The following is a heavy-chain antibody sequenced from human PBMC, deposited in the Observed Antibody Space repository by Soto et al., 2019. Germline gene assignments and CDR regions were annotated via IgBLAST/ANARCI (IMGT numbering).Heavy chain of an antibody. CDR2: IYWDDDT. D-gene: IGHD3-10*01. CDR3: AHRPGFSMAFDY. J-gene: IGHJ4*02. CDR1: GFSLSTYGVG. Sequence: SGPTLVNPTQTLTLTCTFSGFSLSTYGVGVGWIRQPPGKALEWLAIIYWDDDTRFSPSLRSRLAITKDTSKSQVVLTMTHMDPADTATYYCAHRPGFSMAFDYWGPGSLVTAPQ. V-gene: IGHV2-5*02.